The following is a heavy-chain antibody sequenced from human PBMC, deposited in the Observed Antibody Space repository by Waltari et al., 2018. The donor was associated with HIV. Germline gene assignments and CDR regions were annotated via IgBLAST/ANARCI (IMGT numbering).Heavy chain of an antibody. J-gene: IGHJ5*02. V-gene: IGHV3-48*02. Sequence: EVQLVESGGGLVQPGGSLRLSCAASGFTFSSYSMNWVRQAPWKALEWVSYISSSSSTIYYADSVKGRFTISRDNAKNSLYLQMNSLRDEDTAVYYCARDRSSGWYDWFDPWGQGTLVTVSS. D-gene: IGHD6-19*01. CDR2: ISSSSSTI. CDR1: GFTFSSYS. CDR3: ARDRSSGWYDWFDP.